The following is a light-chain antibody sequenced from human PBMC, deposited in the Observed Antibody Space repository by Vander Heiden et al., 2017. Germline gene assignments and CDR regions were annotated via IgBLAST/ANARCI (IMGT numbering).Light chain of an antibody. V-gene: IGLV3-25*03. Sequence: SEFTQPPSVSVAPGQTARLTCSGDTLPHQDGDWDQQKPGQAPGLVIYKDSERPSGIPERFSGSSSGTTVTLTISGVQAEDEADYYCQSADSSDTYGVFGGGTKLTVL. J-gene: IGLJ3*02. CDR3: QSADSSDTYGV. CDR2: KDS. CDR1: TLPHQD.